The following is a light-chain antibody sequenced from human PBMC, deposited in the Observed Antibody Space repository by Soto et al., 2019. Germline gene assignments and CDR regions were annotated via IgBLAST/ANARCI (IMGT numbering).Light chain of an antibody. CDR3: SSYTSSSTWV. CDR2: DVS. V-gene: IGLV2-14*01. CDR1: SSDVGGYNY. J-gene: IGLJ1*01. Sequence: SALTQPAPVSGSPGQSITISCTGTSSDVGGYNYVSWYQQHPGKAPKLMIYDVSNRPSGVSNRFSGSKSGNTASLTISGLQAEDEADYYCSSYTSSSTWVFGTGTKLTVL.